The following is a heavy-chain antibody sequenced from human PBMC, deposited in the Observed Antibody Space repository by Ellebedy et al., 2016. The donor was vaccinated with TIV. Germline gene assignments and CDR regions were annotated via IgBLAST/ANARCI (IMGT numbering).Heavy chain of an antibody. CDR1: GFTFSSYS. CDR3: AKVSQLDQQLVRG. J-gene: IGHJ4*02. D-gene: IGHD6-13*01. CDR2: ISSSSSYI. V-gene: IGHV3-21*04. Sequence: GESLKISXAASGFTFSSYSMNWVRQAPGKGLEWVSSISSSSSYIYYADSVKGRFTISRDNSKNTLFLQMISLTAEDTAVYYCAKVSQLDQQLVRGWGQGTLVTVPS.